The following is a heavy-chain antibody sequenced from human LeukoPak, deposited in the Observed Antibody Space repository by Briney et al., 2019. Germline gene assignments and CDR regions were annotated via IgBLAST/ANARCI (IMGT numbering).Heavy chain of an antibody. CDR1: GFTFSRYW. D-gene: IGHD3-22*01. V-gene: IGHV3-74*01. CDR2: ISSGGTGT. Sequence: PGGSLRLSCTASGFTFSRYWMHWVRQAPGEGRVWVSRISSGGTGTNYAGSVKGRFSISRDNAKNTLYLQMSSLRAEDTAVYYCVRVSGCYEAFDIWGHGTMVTVSS. J-gene: IGHJ3*02. CDR3: VRVSGCYEAFDI.